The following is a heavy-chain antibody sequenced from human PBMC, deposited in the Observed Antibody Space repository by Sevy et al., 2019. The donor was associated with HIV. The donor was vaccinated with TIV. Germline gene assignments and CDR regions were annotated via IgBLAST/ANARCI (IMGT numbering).Heavy chain of an antibody. CDR2: IRYDESEQ. CDR1: GFTFSTYG. CDR3: AKDPRPSHRITTFGGVDYFEY. D-gene: IGHD3-3*01. Sequence: GGSLRLSCAASGFTFSTYGMHWVRQAPDKGLEWVAFIRYDESEQYCADSVKGRCTISRDNSKSTLYLRLSSLRDEDTAVYYCAKDPRPSHRITTFGGVDYFEYWGQGTLVTVSS. J-gene: IGHJ4*02. V-gene: IGHV3-30*02.